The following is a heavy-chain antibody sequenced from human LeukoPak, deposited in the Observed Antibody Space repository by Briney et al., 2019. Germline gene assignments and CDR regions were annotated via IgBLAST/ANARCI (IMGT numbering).Heavy chain of an antibody. CDR2: IYYSGST. Sequence: PSGTLSLTCTVSGGPISSSSYYWGWIRQPPGKGLEWIGSIYYSGSTYYNPSLKSRVTISVDTSKNQFSLKLSSVTAADTAVYYCASIAARPTYYYYYMDVWGKGTTVTVS. J-gene: IGHJ6*03. D-gene: IGHD6-6*01. V-gene: IGHV4-39*01. CDR1: GGPISSSSYY. CDR3: ASIAARPTYYYYYMDV.